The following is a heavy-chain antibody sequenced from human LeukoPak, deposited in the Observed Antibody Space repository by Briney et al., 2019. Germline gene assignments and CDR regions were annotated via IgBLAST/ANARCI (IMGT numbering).Heavy chain of an antibody. J-gene: IGHJ4*02. V-gene: IGHV1-2*02. D-gene: IGHD6-19*01. CDR1: GYTFTDYY. CDR3: ASRWVAVAGYVDY. CDR2: INPNSGGT. Sequence: ASVTVSCTASGYTFTDYYMDWVGQAPGQGHEWMGWINPNSGGTNYAQKFQGRVTMTRDTSISTAYLELSRLRPDDTAVYYCASRWVAVAGYVDYWGQGTLVTVSS.